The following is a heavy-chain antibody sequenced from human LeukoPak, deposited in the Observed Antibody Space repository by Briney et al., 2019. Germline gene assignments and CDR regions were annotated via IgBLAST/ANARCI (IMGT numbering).Heavy chain of an antibody. CDR3: AKPLGDNSSSWYPKDY. CDR1: GFTFSSYS. D-gene: IGHD6-13*01. CDR2: ISSSSSSYI. V-gene: IGHV3-21*01. J-gene: IGHJ4*02. Sequence: GGSLRLSCAASGFTFSSYSMNWVRQAPGKGLEWVSSISSSSSSYIYYADSVKGRFTISRDNAKNSLYLQMNSLRAEDTAVYYCAKPLGDNSSSWYPKDYWGQGTLVTVSS.